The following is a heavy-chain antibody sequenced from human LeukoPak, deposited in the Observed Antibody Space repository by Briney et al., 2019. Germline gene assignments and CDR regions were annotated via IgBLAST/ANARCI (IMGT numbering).Heavy chain of an antibody. CDR1: GFTFSSYS. CDR3: ARDQGGFYSGSYYGMIGGDAFDI. V-gene: IGHV3-48*04. D-gene: IGHD1-26*01. J-gene: IGHJ3*02. Sequence: GGSLRLSCAASGFTFSSYSMNWVRQAPGKGLEWVSYISSSGSTIYYADSVKGRFTISRDNAKNSLYLQMNSLRAEDTAVYYCARDQGGFYSGSYYGMIGGDAFDIWGQGTMVTVSS. CDR2: ISSSGSTI.